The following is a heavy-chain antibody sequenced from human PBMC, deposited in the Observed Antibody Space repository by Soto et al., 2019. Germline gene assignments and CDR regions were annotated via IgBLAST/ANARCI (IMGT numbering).Heavy chain of an antibody. J-gene: IGHJ5*01. V-gene: IGHV1-18*01. CDR1: GYIFTRYG. D-gene: IGHD5-12*01. CDR3: ARDVDIGTHPTGDWFDS. CDR2: ISAKNGNT. Sequence: QIQLVQSGGEVKKPGAPVKVSCKASGYIFTRYGITWVRQAPGQGLEWVGWISAKNGNTNSGQKFQGRVTMTTDTSTSTAYMELRSLRSDDTAVYYCARDVDIGTHPTGDWFDSWGQGTLVTVSS.